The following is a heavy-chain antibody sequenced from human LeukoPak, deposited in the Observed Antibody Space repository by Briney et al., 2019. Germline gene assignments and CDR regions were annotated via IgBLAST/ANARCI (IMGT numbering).Heavy chain of an antibody. CDR1: GGSISSYY. V-gene: IGHV4-59*12. Sequence: SETLSLTCTVSGGSISSYYWSWIRQPPGKGLEWIGYIYYSGSTNYNPSLKSRDTISVDTSKNQFSLKLSSVTAADTAVYYCARDRSGYSYGSYNWFDPWGQGTLVTVSS. D-gene: IGHD5-18*01. CDR2: IYYSGST. CDR3: ARDRSGYSYGSYNWFDP. J-gene: IGHJ5*02.